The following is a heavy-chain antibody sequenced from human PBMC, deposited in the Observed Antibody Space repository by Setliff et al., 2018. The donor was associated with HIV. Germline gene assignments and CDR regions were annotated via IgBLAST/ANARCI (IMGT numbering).Heavy chain of an antibody. CDR3: SRHVPLSSRIDY. J-gene: IGHJ4*02. CDR2: IYDTGDT. CDR1: DDSLSRSDFY. V-gene: IGHV4-39*01. D-gene: IGHD6-13*01. Sequence: PSETLSLTCTVTDDSLSRSDFYWAWIRQPPEKGLEWVASIYDTGDTHYNPSLKSRVTISRDMSKNQFTLKLGSVTAADTAVYCCSRHVPLSSRIDYWGQGTLVTVSS.